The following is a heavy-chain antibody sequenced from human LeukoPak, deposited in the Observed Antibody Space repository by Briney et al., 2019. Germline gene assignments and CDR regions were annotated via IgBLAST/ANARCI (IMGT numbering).Heavy chain of an antibody. J-gene: IGHJ6*03. CDR2: INHNGST. CDR1: GGSFSGYY. V-gene: IGHV4-34*01. Sequence: SETLSLTCAVYGGSFSGYYWSWIRQPPGKGLEWIGEINHNGSTNYNPSLKSRVTISVDTSKNQFSLKLSSVTAADTAVYYCARAGLDFWSGYVDYYYYMDVWGKGTTVTVSS. CDR3: ARAGLDFWSGYVDYYYYMDV. D-gene: IGHD3-3*01.